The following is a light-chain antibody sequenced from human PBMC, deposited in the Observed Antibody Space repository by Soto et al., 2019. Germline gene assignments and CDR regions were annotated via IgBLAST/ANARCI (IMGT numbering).Light chain of an antibody. CDR2: HNN. CDR1: SSNVGSNT. CDR3: AAWDDSRNAVV. Sequence: QSVLTQPPSASGTPGQRVTISCSGSSSNVGSNTVDWYQRLPGTAPKLLIYHNNQRPSGVPDRLSGSKSGTSASLAISGLQSEDEADYYCAAWDDSRNAVVFGGGTKLTVL. V-gene: IGLV1-44*01. J-gene: IGLJ2*01.